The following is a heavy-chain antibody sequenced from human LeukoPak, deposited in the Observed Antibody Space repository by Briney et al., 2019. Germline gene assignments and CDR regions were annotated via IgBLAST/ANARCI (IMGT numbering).Heavy chain of an antibody. J-gene: IGHJ4*02. Sequence: GGSLRLSCVASGFILRNYAMSWVRQAPGEGLEWVSGISDNGGGTYYADSVKGRFTISRDNSKNMLYLQMNSLRAEDTAVYYCAKESGALGAPLYDYWGQGILVTGSS. D-gene: IGHD4/OR15-4a*01. CDR3: AKESGALGAPLYDY. V-gene: IGHV3-23*01. CDR2: ISDNGGGT. CDR1: GFILRNYA.